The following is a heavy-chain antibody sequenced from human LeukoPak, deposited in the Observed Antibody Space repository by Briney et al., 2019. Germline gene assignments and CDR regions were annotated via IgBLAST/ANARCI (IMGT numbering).Heavy chain of an antibody. D-gene: IGHD4-17*01. CDR1: GYSFTNYY. CDR3: AVEGRTDYGASRSFDI. J-gene: IGHJ3*02. CDR2: INPRGGT. Sequence: ASVTVSCKASGYSFTNYYMHWVRHGPGQGGEWMGLINPRGGTKYSQKFQERGTMTRETSTRTIDIERRRLASENRAGICFAVEGRTDYGASRSFDIWGQGTMVTVSS. V-gene: IGHV1-46*01.